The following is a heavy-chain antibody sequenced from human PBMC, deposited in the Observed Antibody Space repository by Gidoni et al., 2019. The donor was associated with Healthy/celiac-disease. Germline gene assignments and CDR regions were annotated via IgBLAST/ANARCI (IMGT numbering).Heavy chain of an antibody. CDR1: GFTFSSDA. V-gene: IGHV3-30-3*01. CDR3: ARDLDGV. D-gene: IGHD1-1*01. J-gene: IGHJ4*02. Sequence: QVPLVESGGGVVQPGRSLRLSCSASGFTFSSDAMHWVRQAPGMVLEWVAVISYDGSNKYYADSVKGRFTISRDNSKNTLYLQMNSLRAEDTAVYYCARDLDGVWGQGTLVTVSS. CDR2: ISYDGSNK.